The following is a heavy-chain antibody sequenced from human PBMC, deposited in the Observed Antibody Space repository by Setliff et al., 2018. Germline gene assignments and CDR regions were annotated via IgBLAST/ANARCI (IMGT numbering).Heavy chain of an antibody. CDR2: INHRGTT. Sequence: SETLSLTCAVYGGSFSGYYWNWIRQAPGKGLEWIGEINHRGTTSYTPSLKGRVTISVDTSQQFSLRLSSVTAADTAVYYCARRVSGSMQDWWGQGTLVTVSS. CDR1: GGSFSGYY. CDR3: ARRVSGSMQDW. V-gene: IGHV4-34*01. J-gene: IGHJ1*01. D-gene: IGHD1-1*01.